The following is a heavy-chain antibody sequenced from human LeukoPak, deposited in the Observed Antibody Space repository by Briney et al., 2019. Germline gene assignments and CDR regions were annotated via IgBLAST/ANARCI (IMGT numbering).Heavy chain of an antibody. Sequence: ASVKVSCKASGYTFTGYYMHWGRQAPGQGLEWRGWINPNSGGTNYAKKFQGRVTMTRDTSTSTTYMELSRRRSDDTAVYYCARVSDSPPALSYYMDVWGKGTTVTISS. CDR3: ARVSDSPPALSYYMDV. V-gene: IGHV1-2*02. J-gene: IGHJ6*03. CDR1: GYTFTGYY. CDR2: INPNSGGT. D-gene: IGHD5-18*01.